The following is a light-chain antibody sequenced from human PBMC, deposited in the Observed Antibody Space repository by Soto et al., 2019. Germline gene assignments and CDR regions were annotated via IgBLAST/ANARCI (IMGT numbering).Light chain of an antibody. CDR1: SSDVGGYNY. V-gene: IGLV2-14*01. CDR2: EVS. J-gene: IGLJ3*02. CDR3: SSYTSSSTLEV. Sequence: QSALTQPASVSGSPGQSITISCTGTSSDVGGYNYVPWYQQHPGKAPKLLIFEVSNRPSGVPNRFSGSKSGTTASLTISGLQAEDEADYYCSSYTSSSTLEVFGGGTKLTVL.